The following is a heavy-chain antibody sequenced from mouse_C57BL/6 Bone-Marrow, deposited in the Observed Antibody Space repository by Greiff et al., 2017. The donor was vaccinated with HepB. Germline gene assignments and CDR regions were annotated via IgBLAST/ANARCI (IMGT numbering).Heavy chain of an antibody. V-gene: IGHV1-7*01. Sequence: QVHVKQSGAELAKPRASVKLSCKASGYTFTSYWMHWVKQRPGQGLEWIGYINPSSGYTKYNQKFKDKATLTADKSSSTAYMQLSSLTYEDSAVYYGARYPPFITTVVAGGFDYWGQGTTLTVSS. CDR2: INPSSGYT. CDR1: GYTFTSYW. J-gene: IGHJ2*01. CDR3: ARYPPFITTVVAGGFDY. D-gene: IGHD1-1*01.